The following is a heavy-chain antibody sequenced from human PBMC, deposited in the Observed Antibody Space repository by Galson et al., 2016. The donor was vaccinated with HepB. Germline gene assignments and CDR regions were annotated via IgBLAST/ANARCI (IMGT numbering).Heavy chain of an antibody. CDR1: GYTFTSYY. CDR2: INPSGGST. D-gene: IGHD7-27*01. J-gene: IGHJ4*02. CDR3: ARSDKQYGSNWGHFDY. V-gene: IGHV1-46*01. Sequence: SVKVSCKASGYTFTSYYMHWVRQAPGQGLQWMGIINPSGGSTSYAQKFQGRVTMTTDTSTSTVYMERRSLRSEDTAMYYCARSDKQYGSNWGHFDYWGQGALVTVSS.